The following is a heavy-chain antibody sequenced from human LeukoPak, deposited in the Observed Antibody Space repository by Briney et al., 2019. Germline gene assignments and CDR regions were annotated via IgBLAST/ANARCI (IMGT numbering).Heavy chain of an antibody. D-gene: IGHD3-3*01. CDR3: AAPTIFGVVPDY. J-gene: IGHJ4*02. Sequence: PGGSLRLSCAASGFTFSSYGMHWVRQAPGKGLEWVAVISYDGSNKYYADSVKGRFTISGDNSKNTLYLQMNSLRAEDTAVYYCAAPTIFGVVPDYWGQGTLVTVSS. CDR2: ISYDGSNK. CDR1: GFTFSSYG. V-gene: IGHV3-30*03.